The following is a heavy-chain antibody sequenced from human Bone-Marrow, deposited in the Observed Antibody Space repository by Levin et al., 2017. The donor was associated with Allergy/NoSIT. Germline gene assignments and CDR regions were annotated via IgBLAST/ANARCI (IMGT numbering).Heavy chain of an antibody. CDR2: ITGSDSYI. Sequence: GGSLRLSCVASGFTFSTYSMHWVRQAPGKGLEWVSSITGSDSYIYQGDSVRGRFTISRDNTKNSLYLQVDSLRAEDTAVYYCARDENRGYCSGGSCYRVAFDIWGQGTMVTVSS. D-gene: IGHD2-15*01. J-gene: IGHJ3*02. CDR1: GFTFSTYS. V-gene: IGHV3-21*01. CDR3: ARDENRGYCSGGSCYRVAFDI.